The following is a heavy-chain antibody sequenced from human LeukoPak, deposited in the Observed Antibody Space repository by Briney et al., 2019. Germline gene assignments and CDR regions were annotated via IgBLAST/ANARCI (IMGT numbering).Heavy chain of an antibody. Sequence: SETLSLTCTVSGGSISSGGYYWSWIRQHPGKGLEWIGYIYYSGSTYYNPSLKSRVTISVDTSKNQLSLKLSSVTAADTAVYYCAAMVRGVITLDYWGQGTLVTVSS. J-gene: IGHJ4*02. D-gene: IGHD3-10*01. CDR3: AAMVRGVITLDY. V-gene: IGHV4-31*03. CDR1: GGSISSGGYY. CDR2: IYYSGST.